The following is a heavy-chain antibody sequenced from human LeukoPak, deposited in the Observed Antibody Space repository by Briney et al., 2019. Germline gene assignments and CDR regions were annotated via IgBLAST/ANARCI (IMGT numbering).Heavy chain of an antibody. D-gene: IGHD1-26*01. J-gene: IGHJ4*02. Sequence: SETLSLTCSVSGDSITAYYWSWIRQAAGKGLEWIGRIYTSGNTAYNPSLRSRVFMSVDTSKNQLSLNLYSVTAADTAVYYCARSGGSGTYYDGSFDYWGQGTLVTVSS. V-gene: IGHV4-4*07. CDR1: GDSITAYY. CDR2: IYTSGNT. CDR3: ARSGGSGTYYDGSFDY.